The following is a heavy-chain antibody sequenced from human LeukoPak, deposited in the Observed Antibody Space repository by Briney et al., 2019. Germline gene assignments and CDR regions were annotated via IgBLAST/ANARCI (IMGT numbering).Heavy chain of an antibody. Sequence: GGSLRLSCAASGFTFSSYDMTWVRQAPGKGLEWISDISRSSTTIYYADSVKGRFTISGDNAKNSLYLQMNSLRVEDTAVYYCARAGYSSSWYHYWGQGTLVTVSS. CDR2: ISRSSTTI. CDR3: ARAGYSSSWYHY. J-gene: IGHJ4*02. D-gene: IGHD6-13*01. V-gene: IGHV3-48*01. CDR1: GFTFSSYD.